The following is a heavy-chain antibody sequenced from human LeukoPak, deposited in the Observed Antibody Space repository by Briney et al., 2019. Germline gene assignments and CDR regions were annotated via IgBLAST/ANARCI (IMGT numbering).Heavy chain of an antibody. CDR1: GSSCSSYL. CDR2: IYPGDFDT. Sequence: ALLQTSCKASGSSCSSYLIGWVRQMPGEGLEWMEIIYPGDFDTRYSPSFQDQVTISAHKSISTASLQWSSQKAADGAIYYCARQCGKSWYTDFWGQGTRVTVFS. V-gene: IGHV5-51*01. J-gene: IGHJ4*02. CDR3: ARQCGKSWYTDF. D-gene: IGHD6-13*01.